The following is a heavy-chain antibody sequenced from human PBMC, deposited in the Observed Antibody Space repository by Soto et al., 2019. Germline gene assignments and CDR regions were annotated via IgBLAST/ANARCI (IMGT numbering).Heavy chain of an antibody. CDR3: AKEAGDH. J-gene: IGHJ4*02. D-gene: IGHD3-10*01. V-gene: IGHV1-69*13. CDR2: IIPMFDIK. CDR1: GGNFNTYA. Sequence: RTSVKVSCKTSGGNFNTYALTWVRQAPGQGLEWIGGIIPMFDIKNVAQRFQGRVTLNADDSMTTAYMEMTSLRSDDTAVYYCAKEAGDHWGQGTLVTVSS.